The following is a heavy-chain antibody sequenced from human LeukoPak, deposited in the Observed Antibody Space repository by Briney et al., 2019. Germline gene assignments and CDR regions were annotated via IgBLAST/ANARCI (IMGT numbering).Heavy chain of an antibody. J-gene: IGHJ4*02. D-gene: IGHD3-10*01. CDR3: ASLRVWFGVDY. V-gene: IGHV3-74*01. CDR2: INSDGSST. Sequence: GGSLRLSCAASGFTFSSYWMHWVRQAPGKGLVWVSRINSDGSSTSYADSVKGRFTISRDNAKNTLYLQMNSLRAEDTAVYYCASLRVWFGVDYWGQGTLVTVSS. CDR1: GFTFSSYW.